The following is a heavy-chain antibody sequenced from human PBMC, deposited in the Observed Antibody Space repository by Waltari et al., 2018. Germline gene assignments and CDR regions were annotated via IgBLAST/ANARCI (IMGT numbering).Heavy chain of an antibody. D-gene: IGHD3-3*01. V-gene: IGHV4-39*07. CDR2: IYYSGST. Sequence: QLQLPESGPGLVKPSETLSLTCTVSGGSISSSSYYWGWIRQPPGKGLEWIGSIYYSGSTYCNPSLKSRVTISVDTSKNQVALKLSSVTAADTAVYYCARERVRFLEWLLLLDWFDPWGQGTLVTVSS. CDR1: GGSISSSSYY. J-gene: IGHJ5*02. CDR3: ARERVRFLEWLLLLDWFDP.